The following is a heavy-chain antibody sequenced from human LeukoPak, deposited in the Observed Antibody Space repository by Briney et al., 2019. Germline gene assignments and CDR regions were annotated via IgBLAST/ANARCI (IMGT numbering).Heavy chain of an antibody. CDR2: IKQDGSEK. Sequence: GGSLRLSCAASGFTFSSYWMSWVRQAPGKGLEWVANIKQDGSEKYYVDSVKGRFTISRDNAKNSLYLQMNSLRAEDTAVYYCARGDSSGYYYLLNFDYWGQGTLVTVSS. CDR3: ARGDSSGYYYLLNFDY. V-gene: IGHV3-7*01. D-gene: IGHD3-22*01. CDR1: GFTFSSYW. J-gene: IGHJ4*02.